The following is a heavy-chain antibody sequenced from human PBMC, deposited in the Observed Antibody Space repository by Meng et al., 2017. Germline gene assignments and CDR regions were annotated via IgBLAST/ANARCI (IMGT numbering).Heavy chain of an antibody. CDR1: GGSISSYY. Sequence: SETLSLTCTVSGGSISSYYWSWIRQPPGKGLEWIGYIYYSGSTNCNPSLKSRVTISVDTSKNQFSLKLSSVTAADTAVYYCARDRAPYQDTAMVTGYYYGMDVWGQGTTVTVSS. J-gene: IGHJ6*02. CDR3: ARDRAPYQDTAMVTGYYYGMDV. CDR2: IYYSGST. V-gene: IGHV4-59*01. D-gene: IGHD5-18*01.